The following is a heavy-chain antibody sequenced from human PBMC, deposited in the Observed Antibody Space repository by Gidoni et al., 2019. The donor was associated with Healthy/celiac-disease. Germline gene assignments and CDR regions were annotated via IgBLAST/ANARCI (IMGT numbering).Heavy chain of an antibody. D-gene: IGHD1-26*01. CDR2: IIPIFGTA. Sequence: QVQLVQSGAEVKKPGSSVKVSCKASGGTFRSYAISWVRQAPGQGLEWMGGIIPIFGTANYAQKFQGRVTITADESTSTAYMELSSLRSEDTAVYYCASLGIVGADSLDDYWGQGTLVTVSS. CDR3: ASLGIVGADSLDDY. V-gene: IGHV1-69*01. J-gene: IGHJ4*02. CDR1: GGTFRSYA.